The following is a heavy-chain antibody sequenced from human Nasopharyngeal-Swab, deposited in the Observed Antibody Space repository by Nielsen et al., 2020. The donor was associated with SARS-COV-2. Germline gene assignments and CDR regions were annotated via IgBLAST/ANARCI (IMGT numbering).Heavy chain of an antibody. V-gene: IGHV3-21*01. CDR2: ISSSSSYI. CDR1: GFTFSSYS. J-gene: IGHJ6*02. Sequence: GESLKISCAASGFTFSSYSMNWVRQAPGKGLEWVSSISSSSSYIYYADSVKGRFTISRDNAKNSLYLQMNSLRAEDTAVYYCASLFGMVRGVINNTPEYYYYGMDVWGQGTTVTVSS. CDR3: ASLFGMVRGVINNTPEYYYYGMDV. D-gene: IGHD3-10*01.